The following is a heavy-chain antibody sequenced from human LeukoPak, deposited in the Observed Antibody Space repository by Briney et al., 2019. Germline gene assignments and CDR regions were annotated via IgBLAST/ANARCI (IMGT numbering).Heavy chain of an antibody. D-gene: IGHD3-3*01. J-gene: IGHJ4*02. CDR3: AKGPPTYYDFWSGFGDY. CDR2: ISGSGGST. V-gene: IGHV3-23*01. CDR1: GFTFSSYA. Sequence: TGGSLRLSCAASGFTFSSYAMSWVRQAPGKGLEWVSAISGSGGSTYYGDSVKGRFTISRDNSKNTLYLQMNSLRAEDTAVYYCAKGPPTYYDFWSGFGDYWGQGTLVTVSS.